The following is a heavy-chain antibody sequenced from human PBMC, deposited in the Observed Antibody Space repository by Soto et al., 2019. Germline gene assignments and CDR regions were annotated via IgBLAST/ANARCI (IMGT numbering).Heavy chain of an antibody. Sequence: ASVKVSCKASGYNFTMYAIYWVRQAPRQRLEWLGWINGGNDKTGYSQRFQGRLTITKKTSATTAFMELSSLRSEDTAVYYCARVGYFDRAGFPRTYDYWGPGTLLTVSS. CDR2: INGGNDKT. V-gene: IGHV1-3*01. D-gene: IGHD5-18*01. CDR1: GYNFTMYA. CDR3: ARVGYFDRAGFPRTYDY. J-gene: IGHJ4*02.